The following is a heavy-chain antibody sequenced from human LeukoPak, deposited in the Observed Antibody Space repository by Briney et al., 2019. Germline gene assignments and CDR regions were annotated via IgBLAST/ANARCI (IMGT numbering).Heavy chain of an antibody. CDR1: GFTFSTYS. J-gene: IGHJ4*02. Sequence: GGSLRLSCAASGFTFSTYSMNWVRQAPGKGLEGISHINREIGTIYYADSVKGRFTISRNNGKNSLYLQMNSLRAEDTAVYYCVRDPPGTVPGILFDYWGQGTLVTVSS. D-gene: IGHD6-19*01. V-gene: IGHV3-48*01. CDR3: VRDPPGTVPGILFDY. CDR2: INREIGTI.